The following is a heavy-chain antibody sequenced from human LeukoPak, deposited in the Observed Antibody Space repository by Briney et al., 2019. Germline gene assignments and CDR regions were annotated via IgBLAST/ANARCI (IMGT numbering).Heavy chain of an antibody. V-gene: IGHV4-39*01. D-gene: IGHD3-3*01. CDR2: IYYSGST. CDR1: GGSISSSSYY. Sequence: PSETLSLTCTVSGGSISSSSYYWGWIRQPPGKGLEWIGSIYYSGSTYYNPSLKSRVTISVDTSKNQFSLKLSSVTAADTAVYYCARQSGYYMVDYWGQGTLVTVSS. J-gene: IGHJ4*02. CDR3: ARQSGYYMVDY.